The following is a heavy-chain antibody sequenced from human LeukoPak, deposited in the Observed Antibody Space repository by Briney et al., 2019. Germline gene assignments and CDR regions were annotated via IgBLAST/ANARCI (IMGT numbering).Heavy chain of an antibody. CDR2: IRYDGSNK. V-gene: IGHV3-30*02. J-gene: IGHJ6*02. D-gene: IGHD4-17*01. CDR3: AKVPTTVTFYYYYYGMDV. Sequence: PGGSLRLSCAASGFTFSSYGMHWVRQARGKGLEWVAFIRYDGSNKYYADSVKGRFTISRDNSKNTLYLQMNSLRAEDTAVYYCAKVPTTVTFYYYYYGMDVWGQGTTVTVSS. CDR1: GFTFSSYG.